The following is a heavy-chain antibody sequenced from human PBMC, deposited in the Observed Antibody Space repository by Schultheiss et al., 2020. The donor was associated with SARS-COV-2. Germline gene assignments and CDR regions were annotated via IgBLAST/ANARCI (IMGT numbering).Heavy chain of an antibody. Sequence: SQTLSLTCAVYGGSFSGYYWSWIRQPPGKGLEWIGYIYYSGSTNYNPSLKSRVTISVDTSKNQFSLKLSSVTAADTAVYYCASKSYYDSSGYYYPDYWGQGTLVTVSS. D-gene: IGHD3-22*01. CDR3: ASKSYYDSSGYYYPDY. CDR2: IYYSGST. CDR1: GGSFSGYY. V-gene: IGHV4-59*08. J-gene: IGHJ4*02.